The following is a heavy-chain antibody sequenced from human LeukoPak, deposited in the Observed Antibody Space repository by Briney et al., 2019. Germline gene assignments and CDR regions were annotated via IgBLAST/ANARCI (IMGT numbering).Heavy chain of an antibody. D-gene: IGHD2-15*01. CDR1: GYTFTSYG. CDR2: ISACNGNT. V-gene: IGHV1-18*01. Sequence: GSSVKVSCKASGYTFTSYGISWVRQAPGQGLEWMGWISACNGNTNYAQKLQGRVTMTTDTSTSTAYMELRSLRSDDTAVYYCARVAGGSYYYYYYMDVWGKGTTVTVSS. J-gene: IGHJ6*03. CDR3: ARVAGGSYYYYYYMDV.